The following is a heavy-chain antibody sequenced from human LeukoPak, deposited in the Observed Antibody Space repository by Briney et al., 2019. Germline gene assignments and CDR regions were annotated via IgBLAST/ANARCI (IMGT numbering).Heavy chain of an antibody. CDR1: GFTFSSYW. V-gene: IGHV3-7*01. CDR2: IKQDGSEK. D-gene: IGHD3-10*01. CDR3: ARVLYFYTLGYYFDY. Sequence: PGGALRLSCAASGFTFSSYWMSWVRQAPGKGPEWVANIKQDGSEKYYVDSVKGRFTISRDNAKHSLSLQMNSLRAEDTAVYYCARVLYFYTLGYYFDYWGQGTLVTVSS. J-gene: IGHJ4*02.